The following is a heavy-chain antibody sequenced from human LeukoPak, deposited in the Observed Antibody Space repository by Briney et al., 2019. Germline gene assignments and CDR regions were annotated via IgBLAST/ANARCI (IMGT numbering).Heavy chain of an antibody. V-gene: IGHV3-48*03. CDR3: AREGGGYSYGSFDS. CDR2: ISSSGSTI. CDR1: GFTFSSYA. Sequence: GGSLRLSCAASGFTFSSYAMNWVRQAPGKGLDWVSYISSSGSTIYSEDSVKGRFTISRDNAKNSLYLQMNSLRAEDTAVYYCAREGGGYSYGSFDSWGQGILVTVSS. J-gene: IGHJ4*02. D-gene: IGHD5-18*01.